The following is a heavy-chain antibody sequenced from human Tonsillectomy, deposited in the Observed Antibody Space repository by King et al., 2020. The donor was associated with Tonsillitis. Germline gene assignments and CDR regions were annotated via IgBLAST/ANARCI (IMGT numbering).Heavy chain of an antibody. CDR2: ISGSGSHI. D-gene: IGHD1-1*01. J-gene: IGHJ5*02. CDR3: TRDDGYFDTTVYSIDH. V-gene: IGHV3-21*01. CDR1: GFTFSTYN. Sequence: QLVQSGGGLVKPGGSLRGSCAASGFTFSTYNMNWVRQAPGKGLEWVSSISGSGSHISYADSVKGRFTISRDNAKNSLYLQMNSLRVEDTAVYYCTRDDGYFDTTVYSIDHWGQGTLVTVSS.